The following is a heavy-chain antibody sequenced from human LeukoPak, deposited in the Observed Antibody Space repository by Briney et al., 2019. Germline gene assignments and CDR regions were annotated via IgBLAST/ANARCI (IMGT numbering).Heavy chain of an antibody. J-gene: IGHJ3*02. CDR2: IYHSGST. Sequence: PSETLSLTCTVSGDSINTYSSYYWGWIRQPPGKGLEWIGSIYHSGSTYYNPSLKSRVTISVDTSKNQFSLKLSSVTAADTAVYYCAKSNGYGLVDIWGQGTMVTVSS. CDR3: AKSNGYGLVDI. CDR1: GDSINTYSSYY. V-gene: IGHV4-39*07. D-gene: IGHD3-10*01.